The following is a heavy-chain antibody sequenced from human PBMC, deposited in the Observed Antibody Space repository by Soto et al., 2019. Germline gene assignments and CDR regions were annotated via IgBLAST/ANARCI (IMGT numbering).Heavy chain of an antibody. CDR1: GYTFTSYG. Sequence: ASVKVSCKASGYTFTSYGISWVRQAPGQGLEWMGWIIPIFGTANYAQKFQGRVTITADESTSTAYMELSSLRSEDTAVYYCARAIFPQVVVVAATYYYYYGMDVWGQGTTVTVSS. V-gene: IGHV1-69*13. J-gene: IGHJ6*02. CDR2: IIPIFGTA. D-gene: IGHD2-15*01. CDR3: ARAIFPQVVVVAATYYYYYGMDV.